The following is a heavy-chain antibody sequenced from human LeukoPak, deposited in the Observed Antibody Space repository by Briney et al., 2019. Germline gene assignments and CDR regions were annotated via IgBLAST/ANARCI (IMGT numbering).Heavy chain of an antibody. CDR2: IYHSGSA. D-gene: IGHD3-10*01. J-gene: IGHJ4*02. V-gene: IGHV4-4*02. CDR1: GGSISSTNW. Sequence: SETLSLTCAVSGGSISSTNWWSWVRQTPGKGLEWIGEIYHSGSANYNPSLKSRVTISVDRSKNQFSLKLSSVTAADTAMYYCARDGSGSYPYYFDYWGQGIPVTVSS. CDR3: ARDGSGSYPYYFDY.